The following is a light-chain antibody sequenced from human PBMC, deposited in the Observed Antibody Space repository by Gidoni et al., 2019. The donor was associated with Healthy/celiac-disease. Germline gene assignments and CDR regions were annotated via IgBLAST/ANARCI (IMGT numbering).Light chain of an antibody. J-gene: IGKJ1*01. CDR3: QQYNSYPS. V-gene: IGKV1-5*01. CDR1: QSISSW. CDR2: DAS. Sequence: DIQMTQSPSTLSASVGDRVTITCRGSQSISSWLAWYQQKPGNAPKLLIYDASSLESGVPSRFSGSGSGTEFTLTIRSLQPDDFAPYYCQQYNSYPSFGQGTKVEI.